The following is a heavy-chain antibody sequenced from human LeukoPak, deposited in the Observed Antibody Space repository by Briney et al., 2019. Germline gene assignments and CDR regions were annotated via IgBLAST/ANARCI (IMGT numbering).Heavy chain of an antibody. J-gene: IGHJ3*02. Sequence: GGSLELSCAASGFPFSSYWMHWVRPAPGKGLVWVSRINSDGSSTSYAGSVKGRFTISRDNAKNTLYLQMNSLRAEDTAVYYCARDRDRFWNDANDAFDIWGQGTMVTVSS. V-gene: IGHV3-74*01. CDR3: ARDRDRFWNDANDAFDI. CDR1: GFPFSSYW. D-gene: IGHD1-1*01. CDR2: INSDGSST.